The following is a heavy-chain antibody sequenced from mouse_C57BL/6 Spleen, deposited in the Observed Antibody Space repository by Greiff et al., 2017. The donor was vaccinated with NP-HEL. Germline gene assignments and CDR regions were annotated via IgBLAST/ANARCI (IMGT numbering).Heavy chain of an antibody. D-gene: IGHD1-1*01. Sequence: VKLQQSGAELVKPGASVKISCKASGYAFSSYWMNWVKQRPGKGLEWIGQIYPGDGDTNYNGKFKGKATLTADKSSSTAYMQLSSLTSEDSAVYFCATLTTVVAEYFDYWGQGTTLTVSS. CDR2: IYPGDGDT. V-gene: IGHV1-80*01. CDR1: GYAFSSYW. CDR3: ATLTTVVAEYFDY. J-gene: IGHJ2*01.